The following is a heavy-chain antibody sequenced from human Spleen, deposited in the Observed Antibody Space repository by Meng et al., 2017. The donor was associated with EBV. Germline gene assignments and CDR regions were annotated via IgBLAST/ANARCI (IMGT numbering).Heavy chain of an antibody. Sequence: VPVTEVGPGVGRPSEALSLTCTFCGDSISSFFSWGWIRQPPGRGLECIGSVHYTGSTYYSPSLKSRVTVSVDTSKNQFSLRLTSVTAADTAVYYCARPFPSWQSPRLDPFGAWGQGTLVTVSS. CDR3: ARPFPSWQSPRLDPFGA. CDR2: VHYTGST. J-gene: IGHJ5*02. CDR1: GDSISSFFS. D-gene: IGHD6-19*01. V-gene: IGHV4-39*01.